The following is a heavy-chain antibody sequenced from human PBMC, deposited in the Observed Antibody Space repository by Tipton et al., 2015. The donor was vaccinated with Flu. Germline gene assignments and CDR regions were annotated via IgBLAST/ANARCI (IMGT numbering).Heavy chain of an antibody. D-gene: IGHD2-2*01. Sequence: TLSLTCSVSGGSITTSNYYWGWIRQPPGKGLEWIGSIYYDGNTSHKPALRSRVAISRDTPKNQFSLKLTSVTAADTAVYYCATSTIPEAWACFVYWGQGTLVTVSS. J-gene: IGHJ4*02. CDR2: IYYDGNT. CDR3: ATSTIPEAWACFVY. CDR1: GGSITTSNYY. V-gene: IGHV4-39*01.